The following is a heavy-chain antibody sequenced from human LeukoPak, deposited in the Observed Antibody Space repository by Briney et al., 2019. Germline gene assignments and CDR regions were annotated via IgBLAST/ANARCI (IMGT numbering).Heavy chain of an antibody. V-gene: IGHV3-30*02. CDR1: GFTFSSYG. D-gene: IGHD3-16*01. CDR3: AKDLWDGPQGDY. CDR2: IRYDGSNK. J-gene: IGHJ4*02. Sequence: SGXXLRLSCAASGFTFSSYGMHWVRQAPGKGLEWEAFIRYDGSNKYYADSVKGRFTISRDNSKNTLYLQMNSLRAEDTAVYYCAKDLWDGPQGDYWGQGTLVTVSS.